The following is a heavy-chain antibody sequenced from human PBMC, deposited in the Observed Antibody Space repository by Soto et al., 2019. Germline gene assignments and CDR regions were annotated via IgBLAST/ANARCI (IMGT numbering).Heavy chain of an antibody. CDR1: GFTFIIYW. CDR3: ARDVRSSWYYYYSMDV. Sequence: GGCLRLSWAASGFTFIIYWMSWVRHAPGKGLEWVANIKQEGREKYHVDSGKGRFTISRDTAKNELYLKMNSLRAKDTAVYYCARDVRSSWYYYYSMDVWGQGTTVTVSS. CDR2: IKQEGREK. D-gene: IGHD6-13*01. J-gene: IGHJ6*02. V-gene: IGHV3-7*03.